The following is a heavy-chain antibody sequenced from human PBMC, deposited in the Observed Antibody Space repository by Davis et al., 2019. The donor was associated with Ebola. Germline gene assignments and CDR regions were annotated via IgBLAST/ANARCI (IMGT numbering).Heavy chain of an antibody. J-gene: IGHJ5*02. CDR1: GYTFTNHF. V-gene: IGHV1-46*01. CDR2: VIPGGGST. Sequence: ASVKVSCKASGYTFTNHFIHWVRQAPGQGLEWMGLVIPGGGSTRYAQKFQGRVTLTADKATNTAYMELSGLRFDDTAVYYCARGKWFDPWGQGTLVTVSS. CDR3: ARGKWFDP.